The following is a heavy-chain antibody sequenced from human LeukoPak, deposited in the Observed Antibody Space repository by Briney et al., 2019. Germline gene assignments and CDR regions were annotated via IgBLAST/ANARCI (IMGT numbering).Heavy chain of an antibody. CDR2: ISGSGDNT. D-gene: IGHD3-10*01. CDR1: GFTFSSHG. CDR3: AKVTYGSGTYGAFDY. V-gene: IGHV3-23*01. J-gene: IGHJ4*02. Sequence: PGGSLRLSCAASGFTFSSHGMSWVPQAPGKGLEWVSTISGSGDNTYYADSVKGRFTISRDNSKNTLYLQMNSLRAEDTAVYYCAKVTYGSGTYGAFDYWGQGTLVTVSS.